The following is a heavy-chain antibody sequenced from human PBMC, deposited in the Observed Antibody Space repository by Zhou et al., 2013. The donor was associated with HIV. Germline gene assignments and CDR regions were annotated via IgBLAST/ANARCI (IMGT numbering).Heavy chain of an antibody. CDR3: AREVVTAVTAPGDF. CDR2: IIPLLGRA. J-gene: IGHJ4*02. V-gene: IGHV1-69*04. CDR1: GGSFSYHA. D-gene: IGHD2-21*02. Sequence: QVQLVQSGAEVRKPGSSVKVSCKAAGGSFSYHAITWVRQAPGQGPEWVGGIIPLLGRANSAQRFQDRVTITADKYTGTSYMELTNLRSDDTAMYYCAREVVTAVTAPGDFWGQGTLVTVS.